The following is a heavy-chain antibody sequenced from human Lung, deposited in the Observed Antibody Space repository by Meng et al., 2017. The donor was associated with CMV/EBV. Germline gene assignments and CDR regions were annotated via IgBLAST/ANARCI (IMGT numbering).Heavy chain of an antibody. V-gene: IGHV3-23*03. D-gene: IGHD2-2*01. J-gene: IGHJ4*02. Sequence: SXAASGFTFSSYAMSWVRQAPGKGLEWVSVIYSGGSSTYYADSVKGRFTISRDNSKNTLYLQMNSLRAEDTAVYYCAKVRGYCSSTSCSPLHYWXQGTLVTVSS. CDR2: IYSGGSST. CDR3: AKVRGYCSSTSCSPLHY. CDR1: GFTFSSYA.